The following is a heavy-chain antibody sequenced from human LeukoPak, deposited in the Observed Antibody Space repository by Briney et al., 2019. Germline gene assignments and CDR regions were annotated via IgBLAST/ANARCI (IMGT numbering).Heavy chain of an antibody. CDR3: ARVPAVAGLAPPDY. J-gene: IGHJ4*02. CDR2: IYHSGNT. D-gene: IGHD6-19*01. CDR1: GDSVSSSYW. V-gene: IGHV4-4*02. Sequence: SETLSLTCAVSGDSVSSSYWWSWVRQPPGKGLEWIGEIYHSGNTNFNPSLKSRVTISVDTSKNQFSLKLSSVTAADTAVYYCARVPAVAGLAPPDYWGQETLVTVSS.